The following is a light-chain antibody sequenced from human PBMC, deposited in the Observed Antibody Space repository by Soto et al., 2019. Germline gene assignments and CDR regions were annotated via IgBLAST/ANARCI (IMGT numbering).Light chain of an antibody. Sequence: EIVMTQYPATLSVSPGERATLSFRASQSVSSNLAWYQQKPGQAPRLLIYGASTRATGIPARFSGSGSGTEFTLTISSLQSEDFAVYYCQQYNNWPRTFGQGSKVDIK. V-gene: IGKV3-15*01. CDR1: QSVSSN. J-gene: IGKJ1*01. CDR2: GAS. CDR3: QQYNNWPRT.